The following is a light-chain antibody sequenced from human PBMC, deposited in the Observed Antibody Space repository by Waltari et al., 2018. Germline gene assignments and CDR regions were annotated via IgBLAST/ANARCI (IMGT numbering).Light chain of an antibody. CDR3: CSYAGSYTVV. V-gene: IGLV2-11*01. J-gene: IGLJ2*01. CDR2: DVS. Sequence: QSALTQPRSVSGSPGQSVTISCTGTSGDVGGYNYVSRYQQDPGKAPKVMIYDVSKRPSGVPDRFSGSKSGNTASLTISGLQAEDEADYYCCSYAGSYTVVFGGGTKLTVL. CDR1: SGDVGGYNY.